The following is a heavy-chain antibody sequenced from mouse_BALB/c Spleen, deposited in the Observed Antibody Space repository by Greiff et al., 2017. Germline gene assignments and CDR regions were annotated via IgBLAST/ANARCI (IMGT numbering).Heavy chain of an antibody. D-gene: IGHD4-1*01. Sequence: EVQLQQSGPGLVKPSQSLSLTCTVTGYSITSDYAWNWIRQFPGNPLEWMGYISYSGSTSYNPSLKSRISITRDTSKNQFFLQLNSVTTEDTATYYCARETGAFDYWGQGTTLTVSS. J-gene: IGHJ2*01. CDR1: GYSITSDYA. CDR2: ISYSGST. V-gene: IGHV3-2*02. CDR3: ARETGAFDY.